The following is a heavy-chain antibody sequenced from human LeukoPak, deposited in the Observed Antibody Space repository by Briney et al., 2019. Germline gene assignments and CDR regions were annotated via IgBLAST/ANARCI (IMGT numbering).Heavy chain of an antibody. V-gene: IGHV3-20*04. Sequence: GGSLRLSCAASGFSFDDYGMSWVRQAPGKGLEWASCINWNGGSTDYTDPVKGRFTISRNNAKNSLYLQMNSLRADDTAFYYCARVSAVDDYGMDLWGKGTTVTVSS. D-gene: IGHD4-23*01. J-gene: IGHJ6*04. CDR2: INWNGGST. CDR3: ARVSAVDDYGMDL. CDR1: GFSFDDYG.